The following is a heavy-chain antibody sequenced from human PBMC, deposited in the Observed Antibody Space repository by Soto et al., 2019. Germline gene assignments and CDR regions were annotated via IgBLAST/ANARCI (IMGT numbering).Heavy chain of an antibody. CDR1: GGSFSCYY. J-gene: IGHJ5*02. CDR2: INHSGST. V-gene: IGHV4-34*01. Sequence: SETLSLTCAVYGGSFSCYYWSWIRQPPGKGLEWIGEINHSGSTNYNPSLKSRVTISVDTSKNQFSLKLSSVTAADTAVYYCARGDWFDPWGQGTLVTVSS. CDR3: ARGDWFDP.